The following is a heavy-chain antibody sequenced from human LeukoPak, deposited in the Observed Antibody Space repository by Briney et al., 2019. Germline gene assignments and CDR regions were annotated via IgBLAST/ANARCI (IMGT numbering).Heavy chain of an antibody. CDR1: GLTFTNYD. Sequence: GGSLRLSCAASGLTFTNYDMNWVRQAPGKGLEWVSLIYSGGSTYYADSVKGRFTISRDNAKNSLYLQMNSLRAEDTAVYYCAELGITMIGGVWGKGTTVTISS. V-gene: IGHV3-66*01. CDR3: AELGITMIGGV. D-gene: IGHD3-10*02. CDR2: IYSGGST. J-gene: IGHJ6*04.